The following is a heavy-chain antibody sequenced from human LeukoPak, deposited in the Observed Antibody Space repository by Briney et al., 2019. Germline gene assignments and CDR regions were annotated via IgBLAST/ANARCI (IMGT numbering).Heavy chain of an antibody. CDR2: IYHGGNT. CDR1: GYSISSDYY. V-gene: IGHV4-38-2*01. CDR3: ARVLYYGSGSGTFDV. D-gene: IGHD3-10*01. Sequence: KPSETLSLTCAVSGYSISSDYYWGWIRQPPGKGLEWIGSIYHGGNTYYNPSLKSRVTISVDTSKNQFSLKLNSVTAADTAVYYCARVLYYGSGSGTFDVWGQGTMVTVSS. J-gene: IGHJ3*01.